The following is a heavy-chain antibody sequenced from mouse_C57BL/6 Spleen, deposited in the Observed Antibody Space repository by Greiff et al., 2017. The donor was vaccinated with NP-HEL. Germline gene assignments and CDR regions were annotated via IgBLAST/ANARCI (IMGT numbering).Heavy chain of an antibody. CDR2: IYPGSGST. J-gene: IGHJ4*01. V-gene: IGHV1-55*01. CDR1: GYTFTSYW. D-gene: IGHD1-1*01. Sequence: VQLQQPGAELVKPGASVKMSCKASGYTFTSYWITWVKQRPGQGLEWIGDIYPGSGSTNYNEKFKSKATLTVDTSSSTAYMQLSSLTSEDSAVYDCARGGVYYGSSYDAMDYWGQGTSGTVSS. CDR3: ARGGVYYGSSYDAMDY.